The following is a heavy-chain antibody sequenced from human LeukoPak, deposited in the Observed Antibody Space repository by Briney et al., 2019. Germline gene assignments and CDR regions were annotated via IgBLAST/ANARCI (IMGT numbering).Heavy chain of an antibody. Sequence: PSETLSLTRTVSGGSISSYYWSWIRQPPGKGLEWIGRIYTSGSTNYNPSLKSRVTMSVDTSKNQFSLKLSSVTAADTAVYYCAREGYVLRFLEWPTVAQHSNWFDPWGQGTLVTVSS. D-gene: IGHD3-3*01. V-gene: IGHV4-4*07. CDR1: GGSISSYY. CDR3: AREGYVLRFLEWPTVAQHSNWFDP. J-gene: IGHJ5*02. CDR2: IYTSGST.